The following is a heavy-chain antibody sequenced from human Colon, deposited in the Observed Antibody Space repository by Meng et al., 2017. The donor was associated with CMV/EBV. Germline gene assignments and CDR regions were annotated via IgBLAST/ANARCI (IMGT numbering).Heavy chain of an antibody. V-gene: IGHV1-8*01. CDR2: MNPNTGNT. D-gene: IGHD6-19*01. CDR1: GYTSINYD. CDR3: ARVGYSSGWFDY. Sequence: ASVKVSCKASGYTSINYDINWVRQATGQGLEWMGWMNPNTGNTGSAQKFQGRITMTRDTSTSTAYMELTSLTSEDTAVYYCARVGYSSGWFDYWGQGTLVTVSS. J-gene: IGHJ4*02.